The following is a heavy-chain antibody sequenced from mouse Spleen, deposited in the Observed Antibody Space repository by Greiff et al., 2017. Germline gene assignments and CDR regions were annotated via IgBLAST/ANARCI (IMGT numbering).Heavy chain of an antibody. CDR2: ISSGSSTI. CDR1: GFTFSDYG. CDR3: ARTAYYSNYGDFDV. Sequence: VQLQQSGGGLVKPGGSLKLSCAASGFTFSDYGMHWVRQAPEKGLEWVAYISSGSSTIYYADTVKGRFTISRDNAKNTLFLQMTSLRSEDTAMYYCARTAYYSNYGDFDVWGAGTTVTVSS. D-gene: IGHD2-5*01. V-gene: IGHV5-17*01. J-gene: IGHJ1*01.